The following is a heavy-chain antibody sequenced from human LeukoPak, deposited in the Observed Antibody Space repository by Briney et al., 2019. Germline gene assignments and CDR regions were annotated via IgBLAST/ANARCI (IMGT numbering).Heavy chain of an antibody. CDR2: IWYEGSNK. V-gene: IGHV3-33*01. CDR3: ARDIESYHPEYWFDP. D-gene: IGHD2-2*01. CDR1: GFTFSTYG. J-gene: IGHJ5*02. Sequence: PGRSLRLSCVASGFTFSTYGMHWVRQAPGKGLEWVAVIWYEGSNKYCADSVKGRFTISRDNSKDTLYLQMNSLRAEDTALYYCARDIESYHPEYWFDPWGRGTLVTVSS.